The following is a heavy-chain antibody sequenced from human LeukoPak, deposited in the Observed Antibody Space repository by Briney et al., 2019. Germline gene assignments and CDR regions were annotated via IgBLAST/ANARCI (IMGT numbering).Heavy chain of an antibody. J-gene: IGHJ4*02. D-gene: IGHD2-2*02. CDR2: IYYSGST. CDR1: GGSISSYY. Sequence: SETLSLTCTVSGGSISSYYWSWIRQPPGKGLEWIGYIYYSGSTYYNPSLKSRVTISVDTSKNQFSLKLSSVTAADTAVYYCARLGRQLLYFTGEAYLDYWGQGTLVTVSS. CDR3: ARLGRQLLYFTGEAYLDY. V-gene: IGHV4-59*08.